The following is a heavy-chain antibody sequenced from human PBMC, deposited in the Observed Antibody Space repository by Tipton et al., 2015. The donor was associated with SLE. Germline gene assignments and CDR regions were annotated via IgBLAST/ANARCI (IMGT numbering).Heavy chain of an antibody. J-gene: IGHJ4*02. Sequence: TLSLTCTVSGGSISRYYWGWIRQPAGKGLEWIGRIYTNENTNYNPSLKSRITMSVDTSKNQFSLKLRSVTAADTAVYYCARALTSAQGFYFESWGQGTLVTVSS. D-gene: IGHD2-2*01. V-gene: IGHV4-4*07. CDR3: ARALTSAQGFYFES. CDR1: GGSISRYY. CDR2: IYTNENT.